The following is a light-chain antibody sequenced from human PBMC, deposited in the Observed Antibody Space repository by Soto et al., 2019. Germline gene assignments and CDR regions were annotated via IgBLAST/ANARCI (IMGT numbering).Light chain of an antibody. CDR2: ENS. CDR3: QSYDNTNVV. Sequence: NFMLTQPHSVSESPGKTVTISCSRSSGNIASSYVQWYQQRPGNPPTTVIYENSQRPSGVPDRFSASIDSSSKSASLTISGLKTEDEADYYCQSYDNTNVVFGGGTKLTVL. CDR1: SGNIASSY. V-gene: IGLV6-57*04. J-gene: IGLJ2*01.